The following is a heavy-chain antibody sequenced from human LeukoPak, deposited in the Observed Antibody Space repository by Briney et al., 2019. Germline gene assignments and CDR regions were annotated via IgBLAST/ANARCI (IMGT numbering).Heavy chain of an antibody. CDR2: IYHSGST. V-gene: IGHV4-38-2*02. J-gene: IGHJ4*02. Sequence: SETLSLTCTVSGYSISSGYYWGWIRQPPGKGLEWIGSIYHSGSTYYNPSLKSRVTISVDTSKNQFPLKLSSVTAADTAVYYCARDTTGDHNSFDYWGQGTLVTVSS. CDR1: GYSISSGYY. CDR3: ARDTTGDHNSFDY. D-gene: IGHD7-27*01.